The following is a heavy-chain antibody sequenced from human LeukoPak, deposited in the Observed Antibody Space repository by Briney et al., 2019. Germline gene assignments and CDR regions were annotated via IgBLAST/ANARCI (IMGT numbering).Heavy chain of an antibody. CDR2: ICTSGTS. J-gene: IGHJ4*02. CDR1: GASISSYY. V-gene: IGHV4-4*07. Sequence: SETLSLTCTVSGASISSYYWSWIRQVAGKGLEWIGRICTSGTSDYNPSLKSRVTMSVDTSKTQFSLELRSVTAADTAVYFCARGSGYVDYWGQGTLVTVSS. D-gene: IGHD3-10*01. CDR3: ARGSGYVDY.